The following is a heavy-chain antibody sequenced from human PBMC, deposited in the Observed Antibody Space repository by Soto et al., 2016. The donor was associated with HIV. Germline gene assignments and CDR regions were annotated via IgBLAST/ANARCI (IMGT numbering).Heavy chain of an antibody. V-gene: IGHV3-23*01. CDR3: TTRIRTPYLTT. CDR1: GFPFSGYT. CDR2: ISDNNSGADT. Sequence: EVQLLESGGGLIQPGESLRLSCAASGFPFSGYTMNWVRQAPGKGLEWVSTISDNNSGADTHYADSVKGRFTISRDDSKNTVYLQMNSLRVEDTAVYYCTTRIRTPYLTTWDQGTLVHRLL. D-gene: IGHD5-18*01. J-gene: IGHJ4*02.